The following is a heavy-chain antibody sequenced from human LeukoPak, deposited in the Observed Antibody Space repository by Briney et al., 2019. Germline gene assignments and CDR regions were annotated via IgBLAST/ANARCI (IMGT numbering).Heavy chain of an antibody. CDR1: GFTSSSYA. CDR3: VKDRRDGYNYNFDY. V-gene: IGHV3-64D*09. Sequence: GGSLRLSCSAPGFTSSSYAMHWVRQSTGQGLEYVSAISSNGGSTYYADSVKGRFTISRDNSKNTLYLQMSSLRAEDTAVYYCVKDRRDGYNYNFDYWGQGTLVTVSS. CDR2: ISSNGGST. J-gene: IGHJ4*02. D-gene: IGHD5-24*01.